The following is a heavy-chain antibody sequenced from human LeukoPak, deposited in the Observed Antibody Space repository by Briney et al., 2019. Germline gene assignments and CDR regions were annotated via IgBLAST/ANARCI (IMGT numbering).Heavy chain of an antibody. D-gene: IGHD2-8*01. CDR3: VRFFYSDASRPPF. Sequence: PSETLSLTCTVAGGSISTRNYYWGWLRQPPRTGLEWIGNIYDNGSTYYNPSVKSRVSLSLDTSMNHFSLKLSSLTVADTAVYYCVRFFYSDASRPPFWGQGTLVAVSS. J-gene: IGHJ4*02. CDR1: GGSISTRNYY. V-gene: IGHV4-39*01. CDR2: IYDNGST.